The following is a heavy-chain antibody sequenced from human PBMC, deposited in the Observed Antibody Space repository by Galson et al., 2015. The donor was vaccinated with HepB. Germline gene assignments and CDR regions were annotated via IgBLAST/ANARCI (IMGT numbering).Heavy chain of an antibody. Sequence: SLRLSCAASGFTFSDYYMSWIRQAPGKGLEWISYISSTGTYTNYADSVKGRFTISRDKAKNSLYLQMNNLRAEDTAVYYCARVADADYGDHSHFDYWGQGTLVTVSS. J-gene: IGHJ4*02. V-gene: IGHV3-11*06. D-gene: IGHD4-17*01. CDR3: ARVADADYGDHSHFDY. CDR1: GFTFSDYY. CDR2: ISSTGTYT.